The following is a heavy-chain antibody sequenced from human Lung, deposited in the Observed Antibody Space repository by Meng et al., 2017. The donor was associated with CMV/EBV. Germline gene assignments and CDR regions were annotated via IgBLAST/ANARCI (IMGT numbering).Heavy chain of an antibody. CDR3: AKDLLLFGGANAYFDS. CDR1: GFPFDEYG. D-gene: IGHD3-10*01. V-gene: IGHV3-30*02. J-gene: IGHJ4*02. CDR2: IRHDGTNK. Sequence: LTXAASGFPFDEYGMHWVRQTPGKGLEWVAFIRHDGTNKFYGDSVKGRFTISRDNSKNTVSLQMNSLRPEETAIYYCAKDLLLFGGANAYFDSWGQGXQVTVSS.